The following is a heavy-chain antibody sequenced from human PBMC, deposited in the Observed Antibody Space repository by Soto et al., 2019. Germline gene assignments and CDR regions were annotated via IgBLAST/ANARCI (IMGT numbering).Heavy chain of an antibody. V-gene: IGHV4-28*01. J-gene: IGHJ3*02. CDR3: ARSPYADALDI. CDR1: GYSITNVNW. D-gene: IGHD2-2*01. CDR2: IFHSGTT. Sequence: SETLSLTWAVSGYSITNVNWWAWIRQPPGKGLEWIGYIFHSGTTHYNPSLKSRVTMSVDTSKNQFSLKVDSLTAEDTAVYYCARSPYADALDIWGQGAMVTVSS.